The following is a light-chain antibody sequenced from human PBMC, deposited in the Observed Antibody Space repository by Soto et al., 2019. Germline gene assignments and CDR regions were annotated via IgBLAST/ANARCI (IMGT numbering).Light chain of an antibody. Sequence: DIQMTQSPSSVSASIGDTVTITCRASEDINVYLNWYQQKPGEVPKLLIYSASTLHSGVPSRFTGSGSETDFTHTIRSLQPEDFATYYCQHGYVAPYSFGQGTKVDI. CDR2: SAS. V-gene: IGKV1-39*01. CDR3: QHGYVAPYS. J-gene: IGKJ2*03. CDR1: EDINVY.